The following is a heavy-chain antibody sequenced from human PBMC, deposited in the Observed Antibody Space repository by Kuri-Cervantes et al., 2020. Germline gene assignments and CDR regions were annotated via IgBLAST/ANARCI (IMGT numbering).Heavy chain of an antibody. CDR2: ISSSSSTI. D-gene: IGHD4-17*01. CDR3: ARDGGTPVHDAFDI. J-gene: IGHJ3*02. V-gene: IGHV3-48*02. Sequence: GESLKISCAASGFTFSSYSMNWVRQAPGKGLEWVSYISSSSSTIYYADSVKGRFTISRDNAKNSLYLQMNSLRDEDTAVYYCARDGGTPVHDAFDIWGQGTMVTVSS. CDR1: GFTFSSYS.